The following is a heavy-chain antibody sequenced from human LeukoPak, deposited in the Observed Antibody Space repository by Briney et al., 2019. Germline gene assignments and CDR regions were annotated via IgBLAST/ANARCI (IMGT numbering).Heavy chain of an antibody. Sequence: GASVKVPCKASGGTFISYAISWVRQAPGQGLEWMGGIIPIFGTANYAQKFQGRVTITADESTSTAYMELSSLRSEDTAVYYCASDPPYCSSTSCYWLDYYGMDVWGQGTTVTVSS. CDR3: ASDPPYCSSTSCYWLDYYGMDV. J-gene: IGHJ6*02. V-gene: IGHV1-69*13. CDR1: GGTFISYA. D-gene: IGHD2-2*01. CDR2: IIPIFGTA.